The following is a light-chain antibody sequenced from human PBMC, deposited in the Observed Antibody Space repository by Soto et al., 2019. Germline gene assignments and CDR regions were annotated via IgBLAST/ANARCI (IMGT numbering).Light chain of an antibody. J-gene: IGLJ1*01. CDR3: SSYAGIFYV. CDR1: SCDVGGYNY. V-gene: IGLV2-8*01. CDR2: EVS. Sequence: QCVLTQPPSASGSPGPSVTLSCPGTSCDVGGYNYVSWYQQHPGKAPKLMIYEVSKRPSGVPDRFSGSKSGDTASLTVSGLQAEDEADYYCSSYAGIFYVFGTGTKVTVL.